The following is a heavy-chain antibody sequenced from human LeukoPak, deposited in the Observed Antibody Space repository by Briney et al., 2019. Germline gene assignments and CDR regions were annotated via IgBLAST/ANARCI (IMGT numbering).Heavy chain of an antibody. CDR3: ARAAGGGYFDF. J-gene: IGHJ4*02. V-gene: IGHV1-18*01. CDR2: ISAYNSTT. CDR1: GDSFTSYG. Sequence: GAAVRVSCKASGDSFTSYGISWGRQAPGEGGERMGWISAYNSTTNYAQNLQGRVTMTTDTSTSTVYLDLRSLRSDDTAVYYCARAAGGGYFDFWGQGTLVTVSS. D-gene: IGHD6-13*01.